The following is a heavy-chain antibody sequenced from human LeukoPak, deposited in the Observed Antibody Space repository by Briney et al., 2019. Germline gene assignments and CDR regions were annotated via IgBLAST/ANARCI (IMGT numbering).Heavy chain of an antibody. V-gene: IGHV3-20*04. D-gene: IGHD3-22*01. CDR1: GFTFDDYG. Sequence: GESLRLSCAASGFTFDDYGMTWVRQVPGKGLEWVSGINWNGGSTGYADSVKGRFTISRDNAKNSLYLQLNSLRAEDTALYYCARDGDYYDSRGDAFDIWGQGAMVTVSS. CDR2: INWNGGST. CDR3: ARDGDYYDSRGDAFDI. J-gene: IGHJ3*02.